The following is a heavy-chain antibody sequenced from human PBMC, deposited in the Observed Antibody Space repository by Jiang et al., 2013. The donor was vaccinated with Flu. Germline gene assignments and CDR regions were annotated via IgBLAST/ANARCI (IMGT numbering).Heavy chain of an antibody. Sequence: GSGLVKPSETLSLTCTVSGGSISSYYWSWIRQPPGKGLEWIGYIYSNGRTDSNPSLKSRVTISVDTSKSQFSLRLSSVTAADTAVYYCASFPTVASYFNYWGQGTLVTASS. CDR3: ASFPTVASYFNY. D-gene: IGHD4-11*01. V-gene: IGHV4-4*09. CDR2: IYSNGRT. CDR1: GGSISSYY. J-gene: IGHJ4*02.